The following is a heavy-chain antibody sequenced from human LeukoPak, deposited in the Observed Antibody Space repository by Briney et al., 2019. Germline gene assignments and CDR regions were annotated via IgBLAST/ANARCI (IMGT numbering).Heavy chain of an antibody. CDR1: GGSISSYY. D-gene: IGHD3-22*01. CDR3: ARGSYYDSSGYAVGFDY. V-gene: IGHV4-59*06. Sequence: SETLSLTCTVSGGSISSYYWSWIRQHPGKGLEWIGYIYYSGSTYYNPSLKSRVTISVDTSKNQFSLKLSSVTAADTAVYYCARGSYYDSSGYAVGFDYWGQGTLVTVSS. J-gene: IGHJ4*02. CDR2: IYYSGST.